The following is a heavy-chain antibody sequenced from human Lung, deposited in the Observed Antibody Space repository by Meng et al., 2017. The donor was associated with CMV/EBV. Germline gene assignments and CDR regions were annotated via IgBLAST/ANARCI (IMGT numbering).Heavy chain of an antibody. CDR2: IKQDGSEK. CDR3: ARLVFGGAFDI. V-gene: IGHV3-7*01. D-gene: IGHD2-2*01. J-gene: IGHJ3*02. Sequence: GESLKISRAASGFTFSSYWMSWVRQAPGKGLEWVANIKQDGSEKYYVDSVKCRFTISRDNAKNSLYLQMNSLRAEDTAVYYCARLVFGGAFDIWGQGTMVTVSS. CDR1: GFTFSSYW.